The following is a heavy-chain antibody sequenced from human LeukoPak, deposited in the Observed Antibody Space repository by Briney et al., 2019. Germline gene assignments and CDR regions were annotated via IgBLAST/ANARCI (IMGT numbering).Heavy chain of an antibody. CDR1: GFPFSSYA. CDR2: IRYDGSNK. J-gene: IGHJ4*02. Sequence: GGSLRLSCAASGFPFSSYAMHWVRQAPGKGLEWVAFIRYDGSNKYYADSVKGRFTISRDNSKNTLYLQMNSLRAEDTAVYYCAKFSGTTETIDYWGQGTLVTVSS. D-gene: IGHD1-1*01. CDR3: AKFSGTTETIDY. V-gene: IGHV3-30*02.